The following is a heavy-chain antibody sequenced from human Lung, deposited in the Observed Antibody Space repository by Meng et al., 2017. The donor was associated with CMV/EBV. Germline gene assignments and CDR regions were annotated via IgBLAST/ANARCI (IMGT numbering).Heavy chain of an antibody. CDR1: GYTFAGHY. J-gene: IGHJ4*02. CDR2: IHYDTGET. V-gene: IGHV1-2*02. D-gene: IGHD7-27*01. Sequence: ASVTVSCKTSGYTFAGHYLHWLRQAPGQGLEWMAWIHYDTGETNYAQNFHGRVTVTRDTSITTVYMELRSLRPDDTAMYYCARDDNWGPDYWGQGTLVTVSS. CDR3: ARDDNWGPDY.